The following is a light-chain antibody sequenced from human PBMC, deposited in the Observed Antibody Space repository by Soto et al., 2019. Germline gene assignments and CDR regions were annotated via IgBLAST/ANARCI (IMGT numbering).Light chain of an antibody. CDR1: QSISSY. V-gene: IGKV1-39*01. CDR2: AAS. J-gene: IGKJ3*01. Sequence: DIQMTQSPSSLSASVGDRVTITCRASQSISSYVNWYQQKPGKAPKLLIYAASSLPSGVPSRFSGSGSGTAFTLTISSLQPEDFATYYCQQSYSTPFTFGPGTKVDIK. CDR3: QQSYSTPFT.